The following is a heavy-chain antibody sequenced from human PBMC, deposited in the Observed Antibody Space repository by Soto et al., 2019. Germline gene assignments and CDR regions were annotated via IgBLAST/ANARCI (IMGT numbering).Heavy chain of an antibody. Sequence: SVKVSCKASGGTFSSYAISWVRQAPGQGLEWMGGIIPIFGTANYAQKFQGRVTITADESTSTAYVELSSLRSEDTAVYYCARDLTTVVTEGYDAFDIWGQGTMVTVSS. D-gene: IGHD4-17*01. CDR3: ARDLTTVVTEGYDAFDI. J-gene: IGHJ3*02. V-gene: IGHV1-69*13. CDR1: GGTFSSYA. CDR2: IIPIFGTA.